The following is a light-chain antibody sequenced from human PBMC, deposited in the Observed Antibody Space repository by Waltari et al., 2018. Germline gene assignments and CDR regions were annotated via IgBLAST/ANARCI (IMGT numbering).Light chain of an antibody. Sequence: DVVMTQSPDSLAVSLGERASINCKSSQTILYTSNNKSYLAWYQQKPGQPPKLLIDLASTRESGVPDRFSGSGSGTDFTLTISSLQAEDVAVYYCQQYYSTPQTFGQGTKVEIK. CDR1: QTILYTSNNKSY. J-gene: IGKJ1*01. CDR3: QQYYSTPQT. V-gene: IGKV4-1*01. CDR2: LAS.